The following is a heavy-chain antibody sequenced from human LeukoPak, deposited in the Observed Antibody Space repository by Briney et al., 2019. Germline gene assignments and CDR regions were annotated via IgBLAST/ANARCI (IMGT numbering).Heavy chain of an antibody. CDR1: GFTFSSYE. Sequence: TGGSLRLSCAASGFTFSSYEMNWVRQAPGKGLEWVSYISSSGSTIYYADSVKGRFTISRDNAKNSLYLQMNSLRAEDTAVYYCASARCSGGSCYDCGMDVWGQGTTVTVSS. D-gene: IGHD2-15*01. V-gene: IGHV3-48*03. J-gene: IGHJ6*02. CDR3: ASARCSGGSCYDCGMDV. CDR2: ISSSGSTI.